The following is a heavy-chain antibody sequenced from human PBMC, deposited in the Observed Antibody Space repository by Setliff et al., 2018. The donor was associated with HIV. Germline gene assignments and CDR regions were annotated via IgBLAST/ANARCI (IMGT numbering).Heavy chain of an antibody. J-gene: IGHJ4*02. CDR1: GYTFTSYG. V-gene: IGHV1-18*01. CDR2: ISGYSGNT. D-gene: IGHD4-17*01. Sequence: VASVKVSCKASGYTFTSYGVGWMRQAPGQGLEWMGWISGYSGNTNYAQKLQGRVTMTTDTSTSTAYMELSSLRSDDTAVYYCARQDGTTVLSKDFDYWGQGTLVTVSS. CDR3: ARQDGTTVLSKDFDY.